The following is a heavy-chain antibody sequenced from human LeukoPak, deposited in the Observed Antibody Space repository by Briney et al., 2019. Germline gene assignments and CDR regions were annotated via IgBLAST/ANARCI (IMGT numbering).Heavy chain of an antibody. CDR2: ISYDGSNK. V-gene: IGHV3-30*04. D-gene: IGHD2-2*01. J-gene: IGHJ4*02. CDR1: GFTFSSYA. Sequence: PGGSLRLSCAASGFTFSSYAMHWVRQAPGKGLEWVAVISYDGSNKYYADSVKGRFTISRDNSKNTLYLQMNSLRAEDTAVYYCARGAAITPAFDYWGQGTLVTVSS. CDR3: ARGAAITPAFDY.